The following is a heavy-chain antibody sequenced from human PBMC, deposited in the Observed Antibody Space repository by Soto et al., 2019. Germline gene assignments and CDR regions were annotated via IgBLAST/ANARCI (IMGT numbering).Heavy chain of an antibody. CDR2: INHSGST. CDR3: ARITRTVSYYYYYYMDV. Sequence: SETLSLTCAVYGGSFSGYYWSWIRQPPGKGLEWIGEINHSGSTNYNPSLKSRVTISVDTSKNQFSLKLSSVTAADTAVYYCARITRTVSYYYYYYMDVWGKGTTVTVS. CDR1: GGSFSGYY. J-gene: IGHJ6*03. V-gene: IGHV4-34*01. D-gene: IGHD3-10*01.